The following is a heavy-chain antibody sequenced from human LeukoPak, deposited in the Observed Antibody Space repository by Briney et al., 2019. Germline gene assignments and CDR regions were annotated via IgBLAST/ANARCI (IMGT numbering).Heavy chain of an antibody. Sequence: PGGSLRLSCAASGFTFSSYWMSWVRQAPGKGVEWVANLKLDGSEKYYVDSVKGRFTISRDNAKNSLYLQMNSLRAEDTAVYYCARGGSVVVPAALRLFDYWGQGTLVTVSS. CDR1: GFTFSSYW. CDR3: ARGGSVVVPAALRLFDY. V-gene: IGHV3-7*03. CDR2: LKLDGSEK. J-gene: IGHJ4*02. D-gene: IGHD2-2*01.